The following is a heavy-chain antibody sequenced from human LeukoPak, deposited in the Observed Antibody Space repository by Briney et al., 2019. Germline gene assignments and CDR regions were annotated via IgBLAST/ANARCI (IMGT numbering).Heavy chain of an antibody. V-gene: IGHV1-18*01. CDR3: AREGGIAAGWETD. D-gene: IGHD6-13*01. Sequence: ASVKVSCKVSGYSFINSGISWVLQAPGQGLDWMGWISVNGCYTNFAQSHRDRVTLTTDTSTSPAYLELTDLRSDDTAVSYCAREGGIAAGWETDWGQGTLVTVSS. CDR2: ISVNGCYT. CDR1: GYSFINSG. J-gene: IGHJ4*02.